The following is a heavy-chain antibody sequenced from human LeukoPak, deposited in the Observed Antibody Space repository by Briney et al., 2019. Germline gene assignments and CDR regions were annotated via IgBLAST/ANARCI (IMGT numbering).Heavy chain of an antibody. CDR3: AIFDYGDYGVDY. D-gene: IGHD4-17*01. Sequence: ASVKVSCKASGYTFTGYYMHWVRQAPGQGLEWMGWINPNSGGTNYAQEFQGRVTMTRDTSISTAYMELRSLRSDDTAVYYCAIFDYGDYGVDYWGQGTLVTVSS. CDR2: INPNSGGT. J-gene: IGHJ4*02. V-gene: IGHV1-2*02. CDR1: GYTFTGYY.